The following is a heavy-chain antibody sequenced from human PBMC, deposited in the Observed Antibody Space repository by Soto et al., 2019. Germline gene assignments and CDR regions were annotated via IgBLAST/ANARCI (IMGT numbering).Heavy chain of an antibody. V-gene: IGHV3-48*01. D-gene: IGHD3-3*01. Sequence: GGSLRLSCAASGFTFSSYSMNWVRQAPGKGLEWVSYISSSSSTIYYADSVKGRFTISRDNAKNSPYLQMNSLRAEDTAVYYCARDIDYRDYDFWSGPYFHYWGQGTLVTVSS. J-gene: IGHJ4*02. CDR2: ISSSSSTI. CDR1: GFTFSSYS. CDR3: ARDIDYRDYDFWSGPYFHY.